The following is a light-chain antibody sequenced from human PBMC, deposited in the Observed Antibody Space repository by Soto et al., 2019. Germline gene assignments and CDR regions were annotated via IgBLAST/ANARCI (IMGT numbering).Light chain of an antibody. V-gene: IGLV2-23*02. CDR1: SSDVGSYNL. Sequence: QSALTQPASVNGSPGQSITISNPGTSSDVGSYNLVSWYQQHPGKAPKLMIYEVSKRPSGVSNRFSGSKSGNTASLTISGLQAEDEADYYCCSYAGSSTYVFGTGTKVTVL. CDR3: CSYAGSSTYV. J-gene: IGLJ1*01. CDR2: EVS.